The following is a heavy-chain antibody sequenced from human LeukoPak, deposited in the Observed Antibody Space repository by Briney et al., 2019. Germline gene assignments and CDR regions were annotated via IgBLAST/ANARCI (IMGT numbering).Heavy chain of an antibody. CDR2: IRYDGSNK. J-gene: IGHJ6*03. V-gene: IGHV3-30*02. D-gene: IGHD2-2*01. CDR3: AKYQLLRNYYYYYMDV. CDR1: GFTFSNYG. Sequence: GGSLRLSCAASGFTFSNYGMHWVRQAPGKGLEWVAFIRYDGSNKYYADSVKGRFTISRDNSKNTLYLQMNSLRAEDTAVYYCAKYQLLRNYYYYYMDVWGKGTTVTVSS.